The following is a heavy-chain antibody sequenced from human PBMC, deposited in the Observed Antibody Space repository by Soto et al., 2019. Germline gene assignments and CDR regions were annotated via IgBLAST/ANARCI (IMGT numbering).Heavy chain of an antibody. Sequence: SETLSLTCTVSGVSIRSGGYYWSWIRQHPGKGLEWIGYIYYSGSTYYNPSLKSRVTISVDTSKNQFSLKLSSVTAADTAVYYCANGNSLFYGMDVWGQGTTVT. CDR2: IYYSGST. V-gene: IGHV4-31*03. D-gene: IGHD4-4*01. CDR1: GVSIRSGGYY. CDR3: ANGNSLFYGMDV. J-gene: IGHJ6*02.